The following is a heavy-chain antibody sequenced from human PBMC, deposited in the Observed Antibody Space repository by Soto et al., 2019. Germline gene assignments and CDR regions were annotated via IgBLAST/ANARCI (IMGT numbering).Heavy chain of an antibody. Sequence: PSETLSLTWTVSGGSISSYDWSWILQPPGKGLEWIGYIYYSGSTNYNPSLKSRVTISIDTSRNQFSLKLSSVTAADTAVYCARQTDSYYTFDAFDIWGQGTMVTVSS. D-gene: IGHD3-22*01. J-gene: IGHJ3*02. CDR1: GGSISSYD. CDR2: IYYSGST. V-gene: IGHV4-59*08. CDR3: ARQTDSYYTFDAFDI.